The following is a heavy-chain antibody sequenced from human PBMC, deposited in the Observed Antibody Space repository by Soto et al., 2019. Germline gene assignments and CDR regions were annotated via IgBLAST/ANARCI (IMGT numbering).Heavy chain of an antibody. CDR2: IYYSGST. J-gene: IGHJ3*02. CDR1: GGSVSSGSYY. V-gene: IGHV4-61*01. CDR3: ARDPIVVVKGDAFDI. Sequence: NPSETLSLTCTVSGGSVSSGSYYWSCIRQPPGKGLEWIGYIYYSGSTNYNPSLKSRVTISVDTSKNQFSLKLSSVTAADTAVYYCARDPIVVVKGDAFDIWGQGTMVTVSS. D-gene: IGHD3-22*01.